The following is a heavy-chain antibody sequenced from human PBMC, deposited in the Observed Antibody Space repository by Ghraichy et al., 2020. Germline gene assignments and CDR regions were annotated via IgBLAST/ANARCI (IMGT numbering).Heavy chain of an antibody. D-gene: IGHD6-19*01. J-gene: IGHJ6*02. CDR2: ISWNSGSI. V-gene: IGHV3-9*01. CDR1: GFTFDDYA. Sequence: GGSLRLSCAASGFTFDDYAMHWVRQAPGKGLEWVSGISWNSGSIGYADSVKGRFTISRDNAKNSLYLQMNSLRAEDTALYYCAKDRAGAVAGTVGSGMDVWGQGTTVTVSS. CDR3: AKDRAGAVAGTVGSGMDV.